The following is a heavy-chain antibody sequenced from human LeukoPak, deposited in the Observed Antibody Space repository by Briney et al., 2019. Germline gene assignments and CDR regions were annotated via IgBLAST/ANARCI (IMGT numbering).Heavy chain of an antibody. CDR1: GGSISSYY. V-gene: IGHV4-4*07. D-gene: IGHD6-13*01. CDR3: ARETDGGSSSWYPGCFDY. Sequence: SETLSLTCTVSGGSISSYYWSWIRQPGGKGLEWIGRIYTSGSTNYNPSLKSRVTMSVDTSKNQSSLKLSSVTAADTAVYYCARETDGGSSSWYPGCFDYWGQGTLVTVSS. CDR2: IYTSGST. J-gene: IGHJ4*02.